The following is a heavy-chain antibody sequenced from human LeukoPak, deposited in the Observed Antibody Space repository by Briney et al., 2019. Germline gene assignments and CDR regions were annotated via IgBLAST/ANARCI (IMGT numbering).Heavy chain of an antibody. CDR3: ARDSTIFGVPDAFDI. V-gene: IGHV4-61*02. CDR1: GGSISSGSYY. J-gene: IGHJ3*02. Sequence: PSQTLSLTCTVSGGSISSGSYYWSWIRQPAGKGLEWIGRIYTSGSTNYNPSLKSRFTISVDTSKNPFSLKLSSVTAADTAVYYCARDSTIFGVPDAFDIWGQGTMVTVSS. D-gene: IGHD3-3*01. CDR2: IYTSGST.